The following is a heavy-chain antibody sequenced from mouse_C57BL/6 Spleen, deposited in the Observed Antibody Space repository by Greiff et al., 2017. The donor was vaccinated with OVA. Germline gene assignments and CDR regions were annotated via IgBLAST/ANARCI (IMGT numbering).Heavy chain of an antibody. J-gene: IGHJ3*01. CDR2: IDPSDSYT. V-gene: IGHV1-59*01. CDR3: ARLSYDGYFPFAY. Sequence: QVQLQQSGAELVRPGTSVKLSCKASGYTFTSYWMHWVKQRPGQGLEWIGVIDPSDSYTNYNQKFKGKATLTVDTSSSTAYMQLSSLTSEDSAVYYCARLSYDGYFPFAYWGQGTLVTVSA. D-gene: IGHD2-3*01. CDR1: GYTFTSYW.